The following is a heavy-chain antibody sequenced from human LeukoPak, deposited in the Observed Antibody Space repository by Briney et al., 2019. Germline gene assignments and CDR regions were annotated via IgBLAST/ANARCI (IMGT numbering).Heavy chain of an antibody. V-gene: IGHV4-59*08. CDR1: GGSISSYY. Sequence: SETLSLTCTVSGGSISSYYWSLIRQPPGKGLEWIGYIYYSGSTNYNPSLKSRVTISVDTSKNQFSLKLSSVTAADTAVYYCARHLGKRYWFDYWGQGTLVTVSS. CDR3: ARHLGKRYWFDY. CDR2: IYYSGST. D-gene: IGHD2-8*02. J-gene: IGHJ4*02.